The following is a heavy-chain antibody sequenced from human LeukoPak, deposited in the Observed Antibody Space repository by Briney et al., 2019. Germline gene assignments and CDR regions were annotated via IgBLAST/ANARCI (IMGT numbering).Heavy chain of an antibody. CDR1: GFTFSNYW. Sequence: GGSLRLSCAASGFTFSNYWISWVRQAPGKGLEWVANIKPDGSEKYYVDSVKGRFTISRDNARNSLYLQMNSLRAEDTAVYYCARDDYVWGSYGIDYWGQGTLVTVSS. D-gene: IGHD3-16*01. CDR3: ARDDYVWGSYGIDY. V-gene: IGHV3-7*01. CDR2: IKPDGSEK. J-gene: IGHJ4*02.